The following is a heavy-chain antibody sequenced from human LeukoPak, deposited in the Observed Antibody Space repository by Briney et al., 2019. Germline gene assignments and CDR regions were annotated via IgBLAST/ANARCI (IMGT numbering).Heavy chain of an antibody. V-gene: IGHV4-39*02. D-gene: IGHD3-22*01. CDR1: GGSIISSNHY. J-gene: IGHJ3*02. CDR3: AREVEYYDSSGYRPHAFDI. CDR2: ISYSGGT. Sequence: SETLSLTCTVSGGSIISSNHYWGWTRQPPGKGLEWFGSISYSGGTAYNPSLRSRVTISVDTSKNQFSLKVHSVTAADTAVYYCAREVEYYDSSGYRPHAFDIWGQGTLVTVSS.